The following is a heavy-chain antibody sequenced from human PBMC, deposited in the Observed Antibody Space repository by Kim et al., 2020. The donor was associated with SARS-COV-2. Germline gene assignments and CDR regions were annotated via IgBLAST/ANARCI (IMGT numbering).Heavy chain of an antibody. CDR3: ARDPGYSGYDSNWCDP. D-gene: IGHD5-12*01. CDR2: ISSSGSTI. Sequence: GGSLRLSCAASGFTFSDYYMSWIRQAPGKGLEWVSYISSSGSTIYYADSVKGRFTISRDNAKNSLYLQMNSLRAEDTAVYYCARDPGYSGYDSNWCDPWGQGTLVTVSS. CDR1: GFTFSDYY. V-gene: IGHV3-11*01. J-gene: IGHJ5*02.